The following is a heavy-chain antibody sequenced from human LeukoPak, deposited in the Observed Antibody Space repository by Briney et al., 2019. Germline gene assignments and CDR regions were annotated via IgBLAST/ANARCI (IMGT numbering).Heavy chain of an antibody. V-gene: IGHV3-23*01. CDR3: AKVRTYSSWSGDYFDY. D-gene: IGHD6-6*01. J-gene: IGHJ4*02. CDR2: ISGSAGGT. CDR1: GFTLSSYM. Sequence: GGSLRLSCVASGFTLSSYMMSWVRQAPGKGLEWVSGISGSAGGTFYSDSVRGRFTISRDSPKNTLYLQMNSLRAEDTAVYYCAKVRTYSSWSGDYFDYWGQGTLVTVSS.